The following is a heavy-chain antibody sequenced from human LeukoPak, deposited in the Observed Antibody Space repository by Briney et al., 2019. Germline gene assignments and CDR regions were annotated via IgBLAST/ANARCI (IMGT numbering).Heavy chain of an antibody. CDR2: ISYDGNNK. J-gene: IGHJ4*02. CDR3: ANTMVATWYYFDY. CDR1: GFTFSDYA. Sequence: PGGSLRLSCAASGFTFSDYAMSWVRQAPGKGLEWVAVISYDGNNKYYADSVKVRFTISRDNSKNTLYLQMNSLRAEDTAVYYCANTMVATWYYFDYWGQGTLVTVSS. D-gene: IGHD5-12*01. V-gene: IGHV3-30*18.